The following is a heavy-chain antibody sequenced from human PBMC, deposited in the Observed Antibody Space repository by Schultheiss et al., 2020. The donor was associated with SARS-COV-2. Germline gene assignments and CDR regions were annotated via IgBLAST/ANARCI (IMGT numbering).Heavy chain of an antibody. Sequence: GGSLRLSCAASGFTFDDYTMHWVRQAPGKGLEWVSGISWNSGSIGYADSVKGRFTISRDNAKNSLYLQMNSLRAEDTALYYCAKDSGSYPADFDYWGQGTLVTVSS. J-gene: IGHJ4*02. CDR1: GFTFDDYT. CDR2: ISWNSGSI. CDR3: AKDSGSYPADFDY. D-gene: IGHD1-26*01. V-gene: IGHV3-9*01.